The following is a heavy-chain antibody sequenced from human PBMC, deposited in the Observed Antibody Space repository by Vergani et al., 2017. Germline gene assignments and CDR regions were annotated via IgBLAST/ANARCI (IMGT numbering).Heavy chain of an antibody. CDR2: IHTGGST. CDR1: GESIRSGSYY. D-gene: IGHD2-2*01. Sequence: QVKLQESGPGLLKPSQTLSLTCTVSGESIRSGSYYWGWIRQPAGKGPEWIGHIHTGGSTDSNPSFKSRVSISVDTSKSQFSLKLNSVTVADTAVYYCARSRPYCTSSSCPGIWGQGTLDTGSS. J-gene: IGHJ1*01. CDR3: ARSRPYCTSSSCPGI. V-gene: IGHV4-61*02.